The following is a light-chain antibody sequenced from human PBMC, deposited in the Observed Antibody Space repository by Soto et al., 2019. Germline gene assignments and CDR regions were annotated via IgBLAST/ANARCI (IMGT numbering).Light chain of an antibody. CDR3: QKYNSAPRT. J-gene: IGKJ1*01. CDR2: AAS. CDR1: QGIIDY. Sequence: DIQMTQSPSSLSASVGDRVTSACRASQGIIDYLAWYQQKPGQDPKLLIYAASTLQSGVPSRFSGSGAGTDFTLTISSLQPEDVATYYCQKYNSAPRTFGQGTKVEIK. V-gene: IGKV1-27*01.